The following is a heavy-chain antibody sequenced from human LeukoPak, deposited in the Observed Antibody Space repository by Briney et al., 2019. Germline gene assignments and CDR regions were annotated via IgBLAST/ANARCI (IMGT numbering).Heavy chain of an antibody. D-gene: IGHD1-7*01. J-gene: IGHJ4*02. CDR3: ARDKAFELLPD. Sequence: SQTLSLTCTVSGGSISSGSYYWSWIRQPAGKGLEWIGRIYTSGSTNYNPSLKSRVTISVDTSKNQFSLKLSSVTAADTAVYYCARDKAFELLPDWGQGTLVTVSS. CDR2: IYTSGST. V-gene: IGHV4-61*02. CDR1: GGSISSGSYY.